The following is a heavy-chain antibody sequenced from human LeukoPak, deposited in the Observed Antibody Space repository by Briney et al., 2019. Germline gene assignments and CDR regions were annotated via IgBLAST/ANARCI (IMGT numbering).Heavy chain of an antibody. CDR2: VRQDGDEK. J-gene: IGHJ2*01. V-gene: IGHV3-7*01. CDR3: ARVRTEWYIDL. D-gene: IGHD2-8*02. Sequence: GGSLRLSCAGSGFIFNSHWMTWVRQAPGMGLEWVGNVRQDGDEKFYADSVWGRFTISRDNAKNSLYLHLNSLKAEDTAIYCARVRTEWYIDLWGRGTLVTVSP. CDR1: GFIFNSHW.